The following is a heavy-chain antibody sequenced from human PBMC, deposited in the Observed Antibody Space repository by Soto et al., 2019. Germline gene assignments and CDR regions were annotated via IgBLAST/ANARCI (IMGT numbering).Heavy chain of an antibody. V-gene: IGHV3-15*01. CDR3: TTVSVYPGWLVVRGFDY. J-gene: IGHJ4*02. D-gene: IGHD6-19*01. Sequence: GGSLRLSCAASGFTFSNAWMSWVRQAPGKGLEWVGRIKSKTDGGTTDYAAPVKGRFTISRDDSKNTLYLQMNSLKTEDTAVYYCTTVSVYPGWLVVRGFDYWGQGTLVTVSS. CDR1: GFTFSNAW. CDR2: IKSKTDGGTT.